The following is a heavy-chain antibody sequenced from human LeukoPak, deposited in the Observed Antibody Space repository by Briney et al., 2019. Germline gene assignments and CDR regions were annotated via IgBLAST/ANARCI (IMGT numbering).Heavy chain of an antibody. Sequence: SETLSLTCTVSGGSISSYYWSWIRQPPGKGLEWIGYIYYSGSTNYNPSLKSRVTISVDTSKNQFSLKLSSVTAADTAVYYCASEFYGDHDAFDIWGQGTMVTVSS. CDR1: GGSISSYY. CDR3: ASEFYGDHDAFDI. J-gene: IGHJ3*02. CDR2: IYYSGST. D-gene: IGHD4-17*01. V-gene: IGHV4-59*12.